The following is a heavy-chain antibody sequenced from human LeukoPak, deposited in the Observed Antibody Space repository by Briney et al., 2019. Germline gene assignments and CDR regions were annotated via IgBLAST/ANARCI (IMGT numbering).Heavy chain of an antibody. Sequence: SQTLSLTCTVSGGSISSGDYYWSWIRQPPGTGLEWIGYIYYSGSTYYNPSLKSRVTISVDTSKNQFSLKLSSVTAADTAVYYCARGRFLEWLLRYWGQGTLVTVSS. CDR2: IYYSGST. D-gene: IGHD3-3*01. V-gene: IGHV4-30-4*01. CDR1: GGSISSGDYY. J-gene: IGHJ4*02. CDR3: ARGRFLEWLLRY.